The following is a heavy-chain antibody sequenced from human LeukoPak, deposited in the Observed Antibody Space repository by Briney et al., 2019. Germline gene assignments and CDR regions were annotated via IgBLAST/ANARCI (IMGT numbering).Heavy chain of an antibody. D-gene: IGHD3-10*01. Sequence: LSLTCAVSGASISSSNYYWGWVRQAPGKGLEWVGRTRNKANSYTTEYAASVKGRFTISRDDSKNSLYLQMNSLKTEDTAVYYCASLYGSGKRWVDPWGQGTLVTVSS. V-gene: IGHV3-72*01. J-gene: IGHJ5*02. CDR1: GASISSSNYY. CDR3: ASLYGSGKRWVDP. CDR2: TRNKANSYTT.